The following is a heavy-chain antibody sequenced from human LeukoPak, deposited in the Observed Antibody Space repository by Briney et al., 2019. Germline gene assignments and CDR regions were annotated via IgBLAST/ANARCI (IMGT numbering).Heavy chain of an antibody. CDR1: GYSFTSYW. CDR3: ARTLAAAGRIFYYYYGMDV. CDR2: IYPGDSDT. J-gene: IGHJ6*02. Sequence: GESLKISCKGSGYSFTSYWIGWVRQMPGKGLEWMGIIYPGDSDTRYSPSFQGQVTISTDKSISTAYLQWSSLKASDTAMYYCARTLAAAGRIFYYYYGMDVWGQGTTVTVSS. D-gene: IGHD6-13*01. V-gene: IGHV5-51*01.